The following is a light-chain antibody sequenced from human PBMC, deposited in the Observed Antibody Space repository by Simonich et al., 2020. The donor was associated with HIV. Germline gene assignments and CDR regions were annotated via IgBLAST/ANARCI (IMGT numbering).Light chain of an antibody. CDR1: RSNIGAGYD. CDR2: GND. Sequence: QSVLTQPPSVSGAPGQRVTISCTGSRSNIGAGYDVHWYLQLPRTAPKLLIYGNDNRPSGVPDRVSASTSGTSASLSITGLQAEDEADYYCQSYDSSLSAVVFGGGTKLTVL. V-gene: IGLV1-40*01. CDR3: QSYDSSLSAVV. J-gene: IGLJ2*01.